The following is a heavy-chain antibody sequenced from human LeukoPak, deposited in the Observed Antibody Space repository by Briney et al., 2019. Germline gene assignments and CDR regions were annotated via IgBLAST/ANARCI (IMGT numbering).Heavy chain of an antibody. Sequence: GRSLRLSCAASGFTFSSYAMHWVRQAPGKGLEWVAVISYDGSNKYYADSVKGRFTISRDNSKNTLYLQMNSLKAEDTAVYYCARDRCSSTSCYNIGAFDIWGQGTMVTVSS. V-gene: IGHV3-30-3*01. J-gene: IGHJ3*02. D-gene: IGHD2-2*02. CDR1: GFTFSSYA. CDR3: ARDRCSSTSCYNIGAFDI. CDR2: ISYDGSNK.